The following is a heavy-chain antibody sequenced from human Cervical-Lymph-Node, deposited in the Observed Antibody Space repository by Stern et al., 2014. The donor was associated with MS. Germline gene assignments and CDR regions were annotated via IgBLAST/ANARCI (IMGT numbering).Heavy chain of an antibody. CDR1: GFTFSSYW. CDR2: INQDGGEK. Sequence: EVQLVESGGGLVQPGGSLRLSCAASGFTFSSYWMTWVRQAPGKGLEWVANINQDGGEKYFVDSVKGRFTISRDNAKNSLYLQMNSLRGEDTAIYYCARERKAGYNYFDPWGQGTLVTVSS. CDR3: ARERKAGYNYFDP. D-gene: IGHD5-24*01. V-gene: IGHV3-7*01. J-gene: IGHJ5*02.